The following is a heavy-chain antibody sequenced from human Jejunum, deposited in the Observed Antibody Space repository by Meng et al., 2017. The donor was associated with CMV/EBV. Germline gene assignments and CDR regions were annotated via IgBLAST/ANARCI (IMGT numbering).Heavy chain of an antibody. CDR3: AKDHARDSKVTLFDY. J-gene: IGHJ4*02. D-gene: IGHD4-17*01. Sequence: ASGFTFTDFAMTWVRQAPEKGLEWVSAINYHGDTFYADSVKGRFTISRDNSKNTVYLQMNNLRAEDTAIYFCAKDHARDSKVTLFDYWGQGILVTVSS. CDR2: INYHGDT. V-gene: IGHV3-23*01. CDR1: GFTFTDFA.